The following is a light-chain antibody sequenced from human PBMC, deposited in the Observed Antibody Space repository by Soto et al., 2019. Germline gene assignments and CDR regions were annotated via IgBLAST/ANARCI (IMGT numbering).Light chain of an antibody. V-gene: IGKV3-20*01. J-gene: IGKJ4*01. CDR1: QSVSSF. Sequence: EIVLTQSTATLSLSPGESATLSCRASQSVSSFLAWYQQKPGQAPRLLIYGASSRATGIPDRFSGSGSGTDFTLTISRLEPEDFAVYYCQQDGSSPPLTFGGGTKVDIK. CDR2: GAS. CDR3: QQDGSSPPLT.